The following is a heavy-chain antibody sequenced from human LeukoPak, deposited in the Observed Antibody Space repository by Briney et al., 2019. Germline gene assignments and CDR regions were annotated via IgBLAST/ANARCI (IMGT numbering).Heavy chain of an antibody. D-gene: IGHD2-21*02. CDR3: AKCMSSTGVCLNFDY. V-gene: IGHV3-23*01. CDR2: IGSDSAT. J-gene: IGHJ4*02. Sequence: PGGSLRFSCEASGFTFFNYAMSWVRQAPGKGLQWVSGIGSDSATFYTDPVKGRFTISRDNSKNTVYLHIDSLGAEDTAVYYCAKCMSSTGVCLNFDYWGQGILVAVST. CDR1: GFTFFNYA.